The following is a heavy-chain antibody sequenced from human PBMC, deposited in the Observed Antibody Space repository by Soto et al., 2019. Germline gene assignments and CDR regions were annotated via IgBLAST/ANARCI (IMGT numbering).Heavy chain of an antibody. CDR3: ARGDWFDP. V-gene: IGHV3-21*01. CDR2: ISSSSSYI. CDR1: GFTFDDYT. Sequence: EVQLVESGGVVVQPGGSLRLSCAASGFTFDDYTMHWVRQAPGKGLEWVSSISSSSSYIYYADSVKGRFTISRDNAKNSLYLQMNSLRAEDTAVYYCARGDWFDPWGQGTLVTVSS. J-gene: IGHJ5*02.